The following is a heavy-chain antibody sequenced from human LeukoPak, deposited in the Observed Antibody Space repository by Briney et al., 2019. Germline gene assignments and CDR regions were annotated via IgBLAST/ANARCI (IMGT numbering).Heavy chain of an antibody. V-gene: IGHV3-21*01. CDR3: ARRGYYDSSGYDY. J-gene: IGHJ4*02. CDR1: GFTFSNYA. D-gene: IGHD3-22*01. CDR2: ISGSSTDI. Sequence: GGSLRLSCAASGFTFSNYAMNWVRQAPGKGLEWVSSISGSSTDIYYADSVKGRFTISGDNAKNSLYLQINSLRAEDTAIYYCARRGYYDSSGYDYWGQGTLVTVSS.